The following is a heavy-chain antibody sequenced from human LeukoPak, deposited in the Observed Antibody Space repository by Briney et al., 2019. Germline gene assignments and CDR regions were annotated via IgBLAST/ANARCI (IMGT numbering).Heavy chain of an antibody. CDR3: AREDRVTTAQVDY. Sequence: PGGSLRLSCAASGFTFSSYWMSWVRQAPGKGLEWVANIKQDGSEKYYVDSVKGRFTISRDNAKNSLYLQMNSLRAEDTAVYYCAREDRVTTAQVDYWGQGTLVTVSS. CDR2: IKQDGSEK. CDR1: GFTFSSYW. V-gene: IGHV3-7*01. J-gene: IGHJ4*02. D-gene: IGHD4-4*01.